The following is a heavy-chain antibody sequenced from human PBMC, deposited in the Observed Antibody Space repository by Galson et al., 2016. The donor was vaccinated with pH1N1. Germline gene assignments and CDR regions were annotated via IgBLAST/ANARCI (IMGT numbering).Heavy chain of an antibody. D-gene: IGHD2-21*02. V-gene: IGHV3-7*03. CDR1: GFTLSNFW. J-gene: IGHJ4*02. CDR3: VRKIGGDSSY. CDR2: INQGGSER. Sequence: SLRLSCAASGFTLSNFWMSWVRQAPGKGLEWVANINQGGSERHYVDSVKGRFTISRDNAKNSMYQQMNSLRAEDTAVYYCVRKIGGDSSYWGQGVLVTVSS.